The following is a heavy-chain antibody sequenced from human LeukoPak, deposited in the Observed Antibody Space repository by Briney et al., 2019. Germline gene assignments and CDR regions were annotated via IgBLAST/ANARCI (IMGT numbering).Heavy chain of an antibody. CDR2: IHYSGST. CDR1: GGSVSSYY. Sequence: SETLSLTFTVSGGSVSSYYWSWIRQPPGKGLEWIGYIHYSGSTNYNSSLKSRVIISVDTSKNQLSLKLNSVTAADTAVYYCARLPGCSGASCYRAFDIWGQGTMVTVSS. CDR3: ARLPGCSGASCYRAFDI. D-gene: IGHD2-15*01. J-gene: IGHJ3*02. V-gene: IGHV4-59*08.